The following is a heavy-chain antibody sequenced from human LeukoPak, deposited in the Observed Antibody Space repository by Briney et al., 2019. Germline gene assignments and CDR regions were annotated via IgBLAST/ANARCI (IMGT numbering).Heavy chain of an antibody. V-gene: IGHV4-59*12. Sequence: SETLSLTCTVSGGSISSYYWSWIRQPPGKGLEWIGYIYYSGSTNYNPSLKSRVTISVDTSKNQFSLKVNSVTAADTAVYYCARRGYTYGWGWFDPWGQGTLVTVSS. CDR1: GGSISSYY. D-gene: IGHD5-18*01. CDR2: IYYSGST. CDR3: ARRGYTYGWGWFDP. J-gene: IGHJ5*02.